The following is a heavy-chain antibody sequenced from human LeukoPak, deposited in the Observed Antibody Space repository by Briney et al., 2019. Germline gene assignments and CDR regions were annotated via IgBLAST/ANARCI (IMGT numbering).Heavy chain of an antibody. J-gene: IGHJ3*02. D-gene: IGHD5-18*01. CDR1: GDSISSSNW. CDR3: ARDQADTAMVRKAFDI. Sequence: SGTLSLTCAVSGDSISSSNWWSWVRQPPGKGLEWIGEIYHSGSTNYNPSLKSRVTISVDKSKNQFSLKLSSVTAADTAVYYCARDQADTAMVRKAFDIWGQGTMVTVSS. CDR2: IYHSGST. V-gene: IGHV4-4*02.